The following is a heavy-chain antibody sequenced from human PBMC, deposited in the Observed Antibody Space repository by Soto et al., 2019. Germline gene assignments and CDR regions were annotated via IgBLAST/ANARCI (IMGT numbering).Heavy chain of an antibody. Sequence: GGSLRLSCAASGFTFSSYAMSWVRQAPGKGLEWVSAISGSGGSTYYADSVKGRFTISRDNSKNTLYLQMNSLRAEDTAVYYCAKEGGDYSNYERDWYFDLWGRGTLVTVSS. CDR1: GFTFSSYA. CDR2: ISGSGGST. J-gene: IGHJ2*01. CDR3: AKEGGDYSNYERDWYFDL. D-gene: IGHD4-4*01. V-gene: IGHV3-23*01.